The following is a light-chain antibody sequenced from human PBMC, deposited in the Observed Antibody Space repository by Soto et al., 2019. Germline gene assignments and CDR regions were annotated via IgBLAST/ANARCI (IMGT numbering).Light chain of an antibody. CDR1: QSVSSY. Sequence: ELVLTQSPATLSLSPEERATLSCRASQSVSSYLAWYQQKPGQAPRLLIYDASNRATGIPARFSGSGSGTDFTLTIISLEPEDFAVYYCQQRSNWPLLTFGGGTKVDIK. V-gene: IGKV3-11*01. J-gene: IGKJ4*01. CDR3: QQRSNWPLLT. CDR2: DAS.